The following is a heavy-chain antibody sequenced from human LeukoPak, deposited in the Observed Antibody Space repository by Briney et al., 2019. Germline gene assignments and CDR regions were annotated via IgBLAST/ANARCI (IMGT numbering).Heavy chain of an antibody. CDR2: ISYDGSNK. J-gene: IGHJ4*02. Sequence: PGRSLRLSCAASGFTFSSYGMHWVRQAPGKGLEWVAVISYDGSNKYYADSVKGRFTISRDNSKNTLYLQMNSLRAEDTAVYYCAKDELRFGESMNFDYWGQGTLVTVSS. D-gene: IGHD3-10*01. V-gene: IGHV3-30*18. CDR1: GFTFSSYG. CDR3: AKDELRFGESMNFDY.